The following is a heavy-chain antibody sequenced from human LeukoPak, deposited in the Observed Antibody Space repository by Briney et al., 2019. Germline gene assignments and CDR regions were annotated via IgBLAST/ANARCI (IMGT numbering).Heavy chain of an antibody. D-gene: IGHD2-2*01. CDR2: INPNSGGT. V-gene: IGHV1-2*02. Sequence: RASVKVSCKASGYTFTGYYMHWVRQAPGQGLEWMGWINPNSGGTNYAQMFQGRVTMTRDTSISTAYMELSRLRSDDTAVYYCARDRGGCSSTSCYADYYYYYYMDVWGKGTTVTVSS. CDR3: ARDRGGCSSTSCYADYYYYYYMDV. CDR1: GYTFTGYY. J-gene: IGHJ6*03.